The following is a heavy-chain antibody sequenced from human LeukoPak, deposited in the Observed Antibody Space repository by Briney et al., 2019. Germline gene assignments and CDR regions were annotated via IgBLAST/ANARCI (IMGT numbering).Heavy chain of an antibody. D-gene: IGHD6-13*01. CDR1: GGSISSYY. Sequence: SETLSLTCTVSGGSISSYYWSWLRQPPGKGLEWIGYIYYSGSTNYNPSLKSRVTISVDTSKNQFSLKLSSVPAADTAVYYCASSPSSWFGSPQDYWGQGTLVTVSS. V-gene: IGHV4-59*01. CDR3: ASSPSSWFGSPQDY. J-gene: IGHJ4*02. CDR2: IYYSGST.